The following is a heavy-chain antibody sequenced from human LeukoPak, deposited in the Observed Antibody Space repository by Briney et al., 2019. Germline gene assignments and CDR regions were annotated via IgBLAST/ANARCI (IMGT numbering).Heavy chain of an antibody. CDR2: MNPNSGNT. V-gene: IGHV1-8*01. CDR3: ARDQTLYSSSWYYFDY. D-gene: IGHD6-13*01. J-gene: IGHJ4*02. CDR1: GYTFTSYD. Sequence: GASVKVSCKASGYTFTSYDINWVRQATGQGLEWMGWMNPNSGNTGYAQKFQGRVTMTRNTSISTAYMELSSLRSEDTAVYYCARDQTLYSSSWYYFDYWGQGTLVTVSS.